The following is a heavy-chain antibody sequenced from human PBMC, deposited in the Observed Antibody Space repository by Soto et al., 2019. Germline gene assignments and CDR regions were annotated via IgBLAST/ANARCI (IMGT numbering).Heavy chain of an antibody. D-gene: IGHD3-22*01. V-gene: IGHV1-46*01. CDR2: IHPGGGSA. Sequence: QVQLVQSGAEVKKPGASVKLSCNASGYTFSTYNMHWVRQAPGQGLEWMGIIHPGGGSATYAQKLQGRVTMTRGTSPSTVYMDSSSLTSEDTVVYYCEIDLERSSGYYFNNWFDPWGQGTLVTVSS. CDR1: GYTFSTYN. CDR3: EIDLERSSGYYFNNWFDP. J-gene: IGHJ5*02.